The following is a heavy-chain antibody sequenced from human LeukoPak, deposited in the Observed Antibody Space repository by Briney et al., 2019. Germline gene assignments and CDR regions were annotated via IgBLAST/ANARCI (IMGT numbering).Heavy chain of an antibody. CDR1: GFTSSSYD. J-gene: IGHJ6*04. CDR3: ARAYCSITSCYYGMDV. D-gene: IGHD2-2*01. CDR2: ISSSGSTI. Sequence: AGNLSCYCAASGFTSSSYDMNWVRQAPGKEMEGISYISSSGSTIYYADSVKGPFTISRDNAKNSLYLQMNSLRAEDTAVYYCARAYCSITSCYYGMDVWGKGTTVTVSS. V-gene: IGHV3-48*03.